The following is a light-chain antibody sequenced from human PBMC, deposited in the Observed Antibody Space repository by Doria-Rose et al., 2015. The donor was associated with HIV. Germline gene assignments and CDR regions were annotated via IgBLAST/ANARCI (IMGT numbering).Light chain of an antibody. CDR1: QGISTF. J-gene: IGKJ4*01. V-gene: IGKV1-27*01. Sequence: TQSPSSLSASVGDRVTITCRASQGISTFLAWYQQKPGRVPKLLIYAASTLQSGVPSRFSGSGSGTDFSLTISTLQPEDVAIYYCQSYNSAPLTFGGGRKVEIK. CDR2: AAS. CDR3: QSYNSAPLT.